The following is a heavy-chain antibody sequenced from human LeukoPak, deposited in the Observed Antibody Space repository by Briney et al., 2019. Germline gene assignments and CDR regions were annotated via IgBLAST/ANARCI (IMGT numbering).Heavy chain of an antibody. CDR1: GGSFSDYY. Sequence: SETLSLTCAGYGGSFSDYYWSWIRQPPGKGLEWIGEINHSGSTNYNPSLKSRVTISVDTSKNQFSLKLSSVTAADTAVYYCARGGDDILTGPTPLYWGQGTLVTVSS. V-gene: IGHV4-34*01. CDR2: INHSGST. D-gene: IGHD3-9*01. CDR3: ARGGDDILTGPTPLY. J-gene: IGHJ4*02.